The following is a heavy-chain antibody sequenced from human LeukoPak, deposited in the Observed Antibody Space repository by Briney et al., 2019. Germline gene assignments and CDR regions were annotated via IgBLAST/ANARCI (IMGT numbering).Heavy chain of an antibody. V-gene: IGHV3-23*01. CDR1: GFTYSNYA. CDR3: ATWGDYDILTGYYDSDY. Sequence: PGGSLRLSCAASGFTYSNYAMSWVRQAPGKGQEWVSAIVGSGSSTYYADSVKGRFTISRDNSKNTLYLQLNRLRAEDTAVYYCATWGDYDILTGYYDSDYWGQGTLVTVSS. CDR2: IVGSGSST. D-gene: IGHD3-9*01. J-gene: IGHJ4*02.